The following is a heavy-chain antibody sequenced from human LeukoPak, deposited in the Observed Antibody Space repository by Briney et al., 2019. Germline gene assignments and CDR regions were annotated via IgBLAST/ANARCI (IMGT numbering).Heavy chain of an antibody. D-gene: IGHD3-16*01. J-gene: IGHJ4*02. V-gene: IGHV3-74*01. CDR1: GFTFSSYW. Sequence: GGSLRLSCAASGFTFSSYWFHWVRHAPGKGLVWVSRINTDGTSTSYADSVKGRFTIARDNAENTLYLQMNSLRAEDTAIYYCAKDMTGLRDYWGQGTLVTVPS. CDR2: INTDGTST. CDR3: AKDMTGLRDY.